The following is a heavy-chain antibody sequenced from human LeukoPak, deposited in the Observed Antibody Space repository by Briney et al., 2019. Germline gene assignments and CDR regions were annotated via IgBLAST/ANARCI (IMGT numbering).Heavy chain of an antibody. J-gene: IGHJ3*02. Sequence: GGSLRLSCAASGFTVSTNYMSWVRQAPGKGLEWVSVIYSGGGTYYADSVKGRFTISRDNSKDTLYLQMNSLRAEDTAVYYCARETTYCSGGNCYPGAFDIWGQGTMVTVSS. CDR3: ARETTYCSGGNCYPGAFDI. D-gene: IGHD2-15*01. CDR1: GFTVSTNY. CDR2: IYSGGGT. V-gene: IGHV3-53*01.